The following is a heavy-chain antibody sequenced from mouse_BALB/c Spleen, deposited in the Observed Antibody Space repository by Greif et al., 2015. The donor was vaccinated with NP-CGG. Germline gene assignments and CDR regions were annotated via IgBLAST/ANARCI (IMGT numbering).Heavy chain of an antibody. Sequence: VQLQQSGAELAKPGASVKMSCKASGYTFTSYWMHWVKQRPGQGLEWIGYINPSTGYTEYNQKFKDKATLTADKSSSTAYMQLSSLTSEDSAVYYCARDYDYWYFDVWDAGTTVTVSS. CDR3: ARDYDYWYFDV. CDR1: GYTFTSYW. J-gene: IGHJ1*01. V-gene: IGHV1-7*01. CDR2: INPSTGYT. D-gene: IGHD2-4*01.